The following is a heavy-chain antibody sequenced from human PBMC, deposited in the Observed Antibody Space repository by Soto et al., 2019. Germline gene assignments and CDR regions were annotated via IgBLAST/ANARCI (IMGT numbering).Heavy chain of an antibody. Sequence: ASVKVSCKVSGYTLTELSMHWVRQAPGKGIEWMGGFDPEDGETIYAQKFQGRVTMTEDTSTDTAYMELSSLRSEDTAVYYCATAATKSDYVVAALGYWGQGTLVTVSS. CDR3: ATAATKSDYVVAALGY. J-gene: IGHJ4*02. CDR2: FDPEDGET. V-gene: IGHV1-24*01. CDR1: GYTLTELS. D-gene: IGHD2-15*01.